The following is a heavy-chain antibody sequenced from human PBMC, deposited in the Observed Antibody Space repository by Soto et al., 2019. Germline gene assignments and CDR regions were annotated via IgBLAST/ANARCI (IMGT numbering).Heavy chain of an antibody. CDR1: GGTFSSYA. CDR3: ARDRPALLLTYYGMDV. D-gene: IGHD2-15*01. J-gene: IGHJ6*02. Sequence: QMQLVQSGAEVKKPGSSVKVSCKASGGTFSSYAISWVRQAPGQGLEWMGGVSPIFGTANYAHKLQGRVTITADESTSTAYMELSSLRSEDTAVYYCARDRPALLLTYYGMDVWGQGTTVTVSS. CDR2: VSPIFGTA. V-gene: IGHV1-69*01.